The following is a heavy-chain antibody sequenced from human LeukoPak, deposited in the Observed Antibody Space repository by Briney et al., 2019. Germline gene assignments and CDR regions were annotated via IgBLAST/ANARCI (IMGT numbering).Heavy chain of an antibody. CDR3: VRDDDSNCYDP. CDR1: GYTFTDYY. V-gene: IGHV1-2*02. D-gene: IGHD2-21*01. CDR2: INPKSGGT. J-gene: IGHJ5*02. Sequence: ASVKVSCKASGYTFTDYYIHWVRQAPGQGLEWMGEINPKSGGTDYAQRFQGRVTMTRDTSISTAYIELNSLRSDDTAMYYCVRDDDSNCYDPWGRGTRVTVSS.